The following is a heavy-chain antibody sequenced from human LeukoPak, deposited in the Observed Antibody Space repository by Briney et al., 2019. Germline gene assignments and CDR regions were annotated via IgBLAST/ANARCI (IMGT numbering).Heavy chain of an antibody. J-gene: IGHJ4*02. D-gene: IGHD2-2*01. CDR1: GFTFSSNW. Sequence: PGGSLRLSCAASGFTFSSNWMHWVRQAPGKGLVWVSRINSDGRSTSYADPVKGRFTISRDNAQNTLYLQMNSLRAEDTAVYYCASTSSTSPDYWGQGTLVTVSS. CDR2: INSDGRST. CDR3: ASTSSTSPDY. V-gene: IGHV3-74*01.